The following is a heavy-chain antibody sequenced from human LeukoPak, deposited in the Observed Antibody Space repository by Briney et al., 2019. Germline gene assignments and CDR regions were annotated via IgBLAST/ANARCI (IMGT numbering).Heavy chain of an antibody. J-gene: IGHJ4*02. D-gene: IGHD6-19*01. V-gene: IGHV3-23*01. CDR1: GFTFSSYA. CDR3: AKDFVAGGYSSGWYGLDY. CDR2: ISCSGGIT. Sequence: PGGSLRLSCAASGFTFSSYAMSWVRQAPGKGLEWVSAISCSGGITYYAESVKGRFTISRDNSKNTLYLQMNSLRAEDTAVYYCAKDFVAGGYSSGWYGLDYWGQGTLVTVSS.